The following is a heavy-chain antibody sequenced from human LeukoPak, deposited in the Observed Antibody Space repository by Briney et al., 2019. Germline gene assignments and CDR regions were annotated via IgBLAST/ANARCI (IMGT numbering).Heavy chain of an antibody. J-gene: IGHJ3*02. CDR1: GYSISSGYY. CDR2: IYHSGST. CDR3: AAPRATSLSSDAFDI. V-gene: IGHV4-38-2*02. Sequence: SETLSLTCTVSGYSISSGYYWGWIRPPPGKGLEWIGSIYHSGSTYYNPSLKSRVTISVDTSKNQFSLKLSSVTAADTAVYYCAAPRATSLSSDAFDIWGQGTMVTVSS.